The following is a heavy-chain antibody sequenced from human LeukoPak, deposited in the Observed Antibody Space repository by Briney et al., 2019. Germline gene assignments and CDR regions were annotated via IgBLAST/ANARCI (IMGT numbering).Heavy chain of an antibody. CDR2: IYPSGDST. CDR1: ANTFTSYY. V-gene: IGHV1-46*01. D-gene: IGHD2-21*02. Sequence: ASAKVSCKASANTFTSYYIHWVRQAPGQGLEWMGGIYPSGDSTDYAQRFQGRVTMSADASTNTVYMELRSLTPGDTAIYYCARGRAMVVGVTGVPFDYWGQGTLVTVSS. CDR3: ARGRAMVVGVTGVPFDY. J-gene: IGHJ4*02.